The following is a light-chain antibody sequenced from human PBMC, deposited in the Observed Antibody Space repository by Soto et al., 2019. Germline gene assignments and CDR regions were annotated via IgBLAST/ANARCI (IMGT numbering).Light chain of an antibody. Sequence: EIVLTQSPGSLSLSPGETATLSCRASQSLTSNFVAWYQQKPGQAPRLLVYGASYRATGIPDRFSGSGSGTDFTLTISSLEPEDFAVYYCQQRSNWPLTFGGGTKVDIK. CDR3: QQRSNWPLT. J-gene: IGKJ4*01. V-gene: IGKV3D-20*02. CDR2: GAS. CDR1: QSLTSNF.